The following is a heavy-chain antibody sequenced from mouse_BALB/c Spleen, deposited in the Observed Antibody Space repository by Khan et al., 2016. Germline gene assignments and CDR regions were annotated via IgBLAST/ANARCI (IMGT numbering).Heavy chain of an antibody. J-gene: IGHJ4*01. CDR2: IDPANGNA. D-gene: IGHD2-1*01. Sequence: VQLQQSGAELVKPGASVKLSCTASGFNIKDTYIHWVKQRPEQGLEWIGRIDPANGNAKYDPKFQGKATITADTSSNTAYLQLSSLTSEDPAVYYCFIYYGTYVRMDSWGQGTSVPVSS. CDR1: GFNIKDTY. V-gene: IGHV14-3*02. CDR3: FIYYGTYVRMDS.